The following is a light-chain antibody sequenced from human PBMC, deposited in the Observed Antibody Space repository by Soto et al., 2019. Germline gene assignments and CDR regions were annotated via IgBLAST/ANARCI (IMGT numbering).Light chain of an antibody. CDR2: DVS. Sequence: QSVLTQPASVSGSPGQSITISCTGTSSDVGGYNYVSWYQQHPGKAPKLMIYDVSNRPSGVSNRFSGSKSGNTASLTISGLQAEYESDYYCSSYTRSSSGVFGTGTKVTVL. J-gene: IGLJ1*01. CDR3: SSYTRSSSGV. V-gene: IGLV2-14*01. CDR1: SSDVGGYNY.